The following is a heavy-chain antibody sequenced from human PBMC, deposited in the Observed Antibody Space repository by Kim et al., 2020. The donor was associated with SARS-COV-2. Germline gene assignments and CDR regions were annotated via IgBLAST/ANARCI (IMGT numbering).Heavy chain of an antibody. Sequence: ASVKVSCKASGYTFTSYGISWVRQAPGQGLEWMGWISAYNGNTNYAQKLQGRVTMTTDTSTSTAYMELRSLRSDDTAVYYCARDQEPWGSGSYYSVYWGQGTLVTVSS. CDR3: ARDQEPWGSGSYYSVY. CDR2: ISAYNGNT. V-gene: IGHV1-18*01. CDR1: GYTFTSYG. J-gene: IGHJ4*02. D-gene: IGHD3-10*01.